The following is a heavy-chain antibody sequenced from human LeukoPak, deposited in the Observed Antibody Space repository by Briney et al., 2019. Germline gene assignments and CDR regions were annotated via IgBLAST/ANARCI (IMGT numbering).Heavy chain of an antibody. CDR2: ISYDGSNK. CDR1: GFTFSSYA. J-gene: IGHJ4*02. Sequence: HPGGSLRLSCAASGFTFSSYAMHWVRQAPGKGLEWVAVISYDGSNKYYADSVKGRFTISRDNSKNTLYLQMNSLRAEDTAVYYCARQGIAVALDYWGQGTLVTVSS. D-gene: IGHD6-19*01. CDR3: ARQGIAVALDY. V-gene: IGHV3-30-3*01.